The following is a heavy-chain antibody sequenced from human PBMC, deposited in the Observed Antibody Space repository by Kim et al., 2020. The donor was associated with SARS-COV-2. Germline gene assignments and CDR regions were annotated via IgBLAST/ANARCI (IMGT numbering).Heavy chain of an antibody. Sequence: GGSLRLSCAASGFSFSGSGMHWVRQAPGKGLEWVGHMRSKANNYATAYATSVTGRFSISRDDSKNTAYLQMNSLKTEDTAVYYCISGIVAATTNSPYWGQGTLVTVSS. CDR1: GFSFSGSG. V-gene: IGHV3-73*01. CDR3: ISGIVAATTNSPY. CDR2: MRSKANNYAT. J-gene: IGHJ4*02. D-gene: IGHD6-25*01.